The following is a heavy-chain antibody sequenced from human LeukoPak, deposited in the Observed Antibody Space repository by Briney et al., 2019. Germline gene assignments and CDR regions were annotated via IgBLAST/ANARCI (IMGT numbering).Heavy chain of an antibody. V-gene: IGHV4-59*01. CDR2: IYYSGST. CDR1: GGSISSYY. J-gene: IGHJ4*02. CDR3: ARDAYSSSWYYFDY. D-gene: IGHD6-13*01. Sequence: PSETLSLTCTVSGGSISSYYWSWIRQPPGKGLEWIGYIYYSGSTNYNPSLKSRVTTSVDTSKNQFSLKLSSVTAADTAVYYCARDAYSSSWYYFDYWGQGTLVTVSS.